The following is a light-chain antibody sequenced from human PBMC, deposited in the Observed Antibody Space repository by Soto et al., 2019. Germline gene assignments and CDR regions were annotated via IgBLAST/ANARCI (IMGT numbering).Light chain of an antibody. J-gene: IGKJ3*01. Sequence: DIPMTQSPSSLSASVGDRVTITCQASQDISNYLNWYQQKPGKAPKLLTYDASNLKTGVPPRFSGSGSGTDFTLTISTLQPEDIATYYCQQYDNLPPFTFGPGPKVDIK. CDR3: QQYDNLPPFT. CDR1: QDISNY. CDR2: DAS. V-gene: IGKV1-33*01.